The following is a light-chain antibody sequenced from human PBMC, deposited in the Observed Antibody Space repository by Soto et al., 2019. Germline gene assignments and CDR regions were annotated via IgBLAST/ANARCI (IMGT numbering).Light chain of an antibody. CDR2: AAS. V-gene: IGKV3-20*01. Sequence: EIVLTQSPVTLSLSPGERATPSCRASRSFASSYLGWYQQKPGQAPRLLIYAASTRATGIPDRFSGSGSATDFTLTISRLEPEDFAVYWCQQYDSSPRTFGQGTKVDIK. J-gene: IGKJ1*01. CDR3: QQYDSSPRT. CDR1: RSFASSY.